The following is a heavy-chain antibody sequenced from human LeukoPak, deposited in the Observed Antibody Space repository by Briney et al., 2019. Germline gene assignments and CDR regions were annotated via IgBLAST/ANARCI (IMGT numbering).Heavy chain of an antibody. J-gene: IGHJ4*02. CDR2: IYYSGST. D-gene: IGHD4-17*01. Sequence: PSETLSLTCTVSGGSISSSSYYWGWIRQPPGKGLEWIGSIYYSGSTYYNPSLKSRVTISVDTSKNQFSLKLSSVAAADTAVYYCARGAVTTRESFDYWGQGTLVTVSS. CDR1: GGSISSSSYY. V-gene: IGHV4-39*01. CDR3: ARGAVTTRESFDY.